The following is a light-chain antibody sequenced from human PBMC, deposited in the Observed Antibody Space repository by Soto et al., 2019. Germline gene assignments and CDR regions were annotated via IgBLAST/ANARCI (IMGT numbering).Light chain of an antibody. V-gene: IGKV3-15*01. CDR3: QPYKNWPL. CDR2: GAS. Sequence: VGMTQSPTTRSVSQGERVTLSCTTSQSVSSHVAWYQQKPGQAPRLLLYGASTRATGIPARFSGSGGGTDFTLTISTVRSDDFAVYYCQPYKNWPLFGQG. CDR1: QSVSSH. J-gene: IGKJ1*01.